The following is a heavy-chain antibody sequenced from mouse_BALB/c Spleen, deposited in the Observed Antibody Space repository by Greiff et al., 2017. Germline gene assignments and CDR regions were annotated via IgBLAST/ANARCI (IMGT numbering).Heavy chain of an antibody. CDR2: INPYNDGT. CDR1: GYTFTSYV. D-gene: IGHD2-4*01. Sequence: VQLQQSGPELVKPGASVKMSCKASGYTFTSYVMHWVKQKPGQGLEWIGYINPYNDGTKYNEKFKGKATLTSDKSSSTAYMELSSLTSEDSAVYYCARGVSTMITTRGFAYWGQGTLVTVSA. V-gene: IGHV1-14*01. CDR3: ARGVSTMITTRGFAY. J-gene: IGHJ3*01.